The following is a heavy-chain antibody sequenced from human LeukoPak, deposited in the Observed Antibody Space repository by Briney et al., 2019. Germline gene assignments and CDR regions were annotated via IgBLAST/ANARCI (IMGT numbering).Heavy chain of an antibody. CDR2: INRDGSKT. V-gene: IGHV3-74*01. D-gene: IGHD2/OR15-2a*01. J-gene: IGHJ5*02. CDR3: ARVSGEVADSEYRWFDP. CDR1: GFTFSAYW. Sequence: GGSLRLSCAASGFTFSAYWMHWVRQAPGKGLVWVSRINRDGSKTTYADSVRGRFTISRDNAGNTLYLQMSGLRAEDTAMYYCARVSGEVADSEYRWFDPWGQGTLVTVSS.